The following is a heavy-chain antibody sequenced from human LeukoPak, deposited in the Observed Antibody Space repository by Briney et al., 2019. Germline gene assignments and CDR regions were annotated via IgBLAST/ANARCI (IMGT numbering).Heavy chain of an antibody. Sequence: PSETLSLTCTVSGGSISSYYWSWIRQPPGKGLEWIGYIYYSGSTNYNPSLKSRVTISVDTSKNQFSLKLSSVTAADTAVYYCASGLQLWLPPDYWGQGTLVTVSS. D-gene: IGHD5-18*01. CDR2: IYYSGST. V-gene: IGHV4-59*01. CDR3: ASGLQLWLPPDY. J-gene: IGHJ4*02. CDR1: GGSISSYY.